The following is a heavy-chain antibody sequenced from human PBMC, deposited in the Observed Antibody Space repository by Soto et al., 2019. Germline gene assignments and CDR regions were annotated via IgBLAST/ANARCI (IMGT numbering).Heavy chain of an antibody. CDR3: ARDSAMPAVTNPRFDP. V-gene: IGHV1-46*01. D-gene: IGHD2-2*01. Sequence: ASVKVSCKASGYTFTSYYMHWVRQAPGQGLEWMGIINPSGGSTSYAQKFQGRVTMTRDTSTSTVYMELSSLRSEDTAVYYCARDSAMPAVTNPRFDPWGQGTLVTVSS. CDR1: GYTFTSYY. CDR2: INPSGGST. J-gene: IGHJ5*02.